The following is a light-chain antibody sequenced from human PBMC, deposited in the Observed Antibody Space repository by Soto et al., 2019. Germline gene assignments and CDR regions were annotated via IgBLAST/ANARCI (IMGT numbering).Light chain of an antibody. Sequence: EIVLTQSPGTLSLSPGERATLSCRASQSVANNYLAWYQQKPGQAVILLIYGASNRATGIPDRFSGSGSGTDFTLTISSLEPEDFAVYYCQQYGSSLPLTFGGGTKVQIK. V-gene: IGKV3-20*01. J-gene: IGKJ4*01. CDR3: QQYGSSLPLT. CDR2: GAS. CDR1: QSVANNY.